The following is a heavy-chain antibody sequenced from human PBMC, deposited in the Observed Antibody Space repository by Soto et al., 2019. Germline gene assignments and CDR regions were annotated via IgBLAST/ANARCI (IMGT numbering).Heavy chain of an antibody. D-gene: IGHD2-8*01. CDR2: IHPSGDT. Sequence: QVQLVQSGAEVKKPGASVKVACKASGYKFTTYFIHWVRQAPGQGLEWMGMIHPSGDTGYGQKFRGRVTMTIDTSMTTSERELRNLTSEVTAMYFSVRGYCTTTPGSGDFQHWGQGTLVTVSS. V-gene: IGHV1-46*01. CDR3: VRGYCTTTPGSGDFQH. J-gene: IGHJ1*01. CDR1: GYKFTTYF.